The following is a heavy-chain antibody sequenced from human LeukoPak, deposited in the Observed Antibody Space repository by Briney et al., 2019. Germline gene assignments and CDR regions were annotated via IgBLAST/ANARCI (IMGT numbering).Heavy chain of an antibody. CDR1: GGSISSYY. CDR3: ATHTLAGIDAFDI. D-gene: IGHD6-19*01. J-gene: IGHJ3*02. CDR2: IYTSGST. Sequence: SETLSLTCTVPGGSISSYYGSWIPKPAGKGLERIGRIYTSGSTNYNPSLKSRVTMSVDTSKSQFSLKLSSVTAADTAVYYCATHTLAGIDAFDIWGQGTMVTVSS. V-gene: IGHV4-4*07.